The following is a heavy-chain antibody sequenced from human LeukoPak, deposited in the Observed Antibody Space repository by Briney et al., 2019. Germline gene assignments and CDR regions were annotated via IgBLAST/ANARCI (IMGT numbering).Heavy chain of an antibody. Sequence: GSLRLSCVASGFTFSSYSMNWVRQAPGKGLEWIGEIYHSGSTNYNPSLKSRVTISVDKSKNQFSLKLSSVTAADTAVYYCARGINYYDSSGYYLLKYCFDYWGQGTLVAVSS. J-gene: IGHJ4*02. CDR3: ARGINYYDSSGYYLLKYCFDY. D-gene: IGHD3-22*01. V-gene: IGHV4-4*02. CDR1: GFTFSSYSM. CDR2: IYHSGST.